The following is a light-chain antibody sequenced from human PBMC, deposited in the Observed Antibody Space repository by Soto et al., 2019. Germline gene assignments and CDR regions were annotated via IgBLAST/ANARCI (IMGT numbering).Light chain of an antibody. V-gene: IGKV2-30*01. Sequence: DVVMTQSPLSLPVTLGQPASISCRSSHSLVYSDGNTYLSWFQQRPGQSPRRLLYKVSNRDSGVPDRFSGSASGTSFTLKISRVEAEDVGVYYCMQGTHWPPTFGQVTKVVIK. J-gene: IGKJ1*01. CDR3: MQGTHWPPT. CDR2: KVS. CDR1: HSLVYSDGNTY.